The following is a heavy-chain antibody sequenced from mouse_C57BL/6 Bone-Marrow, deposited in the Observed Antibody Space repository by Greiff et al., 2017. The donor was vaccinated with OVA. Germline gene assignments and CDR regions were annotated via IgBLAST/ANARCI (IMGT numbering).Heavy chain of an antibody. D-gene: IGHD1-1*01. CDR2: IWWDADR. CDR1: GFSLSTFGMG. V-gene: IGHV8-8*01. CDR3: ARIAVITTVVAHWYFDV. Sequence: QVTLKESGPGILQPSQTLSLTCSFSGFSLSTFGMGVGWIRQPSGKGLEWLAHIWWDADRYYNPALKSRRTISKDTSKNQVFLKIANVDTADTATYYCARIAVITTVVAHWYFDVWGTGTTVTVSS. J-gene: IGHJ1*03.